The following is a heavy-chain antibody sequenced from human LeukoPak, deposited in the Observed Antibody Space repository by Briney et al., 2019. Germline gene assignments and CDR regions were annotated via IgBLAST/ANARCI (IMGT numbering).Heavy chain of an antibody. CDR3: ARDYYGSGSYLASHFDY. J-gene: IGHJ4*02. V-gene: IGHV3-21*01. CDR2: ISSSSSYI. Sequence: PGGSLRLSCAASGFTFSSYSMNWVRQAPGKGLEWVSSISSSSSYIYYADSVKGRFTISRDNAKNSPYLQMNSLRAEDTAVYYCARDYYGSGSYLASHFDYWGQGTLVTVSS. D-gene: IGHD3-10*01. CDR1: GFTFSSYS.